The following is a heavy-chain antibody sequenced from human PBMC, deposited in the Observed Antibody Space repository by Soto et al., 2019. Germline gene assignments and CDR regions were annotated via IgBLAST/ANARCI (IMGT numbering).Heavy chain of an antibody. J-gene: IGHJ3*01. CDR2: FDPEDGET. D-gene: IGHD3-22*01. CDR3: ARDGYYDSSGYYSNFDTFDL. Sequence: ASVKVSCKVSGYTLTELSMHWVRQAPGKGLEWMGGFDPEDGETIYAQKFQGRVTMTEDTSTDTAYMELRSLRSDDTAMYFCARDGYYDSSGYYSNFDTFDLWGQGTMVTVSS. CDR1: GYTLTELS. V-gene: IGHV1-24*01.